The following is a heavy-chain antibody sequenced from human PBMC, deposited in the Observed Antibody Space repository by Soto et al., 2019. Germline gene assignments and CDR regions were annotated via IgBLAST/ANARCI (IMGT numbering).Heavy chain of an antibody. V-gene: IGHV1-2*02. CDR3: ARAHKARVAPANY. D-gene: IGHD3-3*01. CDR2: INPKSGGT. CDR1: GYRFIDYF. Sequence: ASVKVSCKASGYRFIDYFMHWVRRAPGQGLEWMGWINPKSGGTKIAQKFQGRTTMTRDTSINTVFMELSRLTSDDTAVYFCARAHKARVAPANYWGQGTLVTVSS. J-gene: IGHJ4*02.